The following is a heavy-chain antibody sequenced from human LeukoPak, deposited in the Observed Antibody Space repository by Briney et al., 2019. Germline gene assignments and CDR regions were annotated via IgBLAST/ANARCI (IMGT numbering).Heavy chain of an antibody. CDR1: GYTFTTYY. J-gene: IGHJ4*02. V-gene: IGHV1-46*01. CDR2: IDPSGGST. CDR3: ARIAPYCSGGSCYSGPDY. D-gene: IGHD2-15*01. Sequence: ASVKVSCKASGYTFTTYYMHWVRQAPGQGLEWMGIIDPSGGSTSYAQKFQGRVTMTRDTSISTAYMELSRLRSDDTAVYYCARIAPYCSGGSCYSGPDYWGQGTLVTVSS.